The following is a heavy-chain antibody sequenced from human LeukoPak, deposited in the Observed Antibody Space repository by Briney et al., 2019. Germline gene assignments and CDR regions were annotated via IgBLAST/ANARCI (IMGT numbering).Heavy chain of an antibody. D-gene: IGHD6-6*01. CDR1: GFTVSTNY. Sequence: GGSLRLSCAASGFTVSTNYMSWVRQAPGKGLEWVSVIYISGDTYYSDSVKGRFTISRDNSKNTLYLQMNSLRAADTAVYYCARDKGTSYLSSFDYWGQGTLVTVSS. CDR2: IYISGDT. CDR3: ARDKGTSYLSSFDY. J-gene: IGHJ4*02. V-gene: IGHV3-66*03.